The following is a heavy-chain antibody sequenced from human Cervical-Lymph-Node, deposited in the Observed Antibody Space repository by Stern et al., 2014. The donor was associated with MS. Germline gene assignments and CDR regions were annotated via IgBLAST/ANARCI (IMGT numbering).Heavy chain of an antibody. Sequence: QLQLQESGPGLVKPSQTLSLTCTVSGGSISRGGYYWSWIRQHPGKGLEWIGYLYYSGSTYYNPSLKSRVTISVDTSKNQFSRKLSSVTAADTAVYYCARVHADSSSWYWWYFDLWGRGTLVTVSS. J-gene: IGHJ2*01. CDR3: ARVHADSSSWYWWYFDL. D-gene: IGHD6-13*01. V-gene: IGHV4-31*03. CDR2: LYYSGST. CDR1: GGSISRGGYY.